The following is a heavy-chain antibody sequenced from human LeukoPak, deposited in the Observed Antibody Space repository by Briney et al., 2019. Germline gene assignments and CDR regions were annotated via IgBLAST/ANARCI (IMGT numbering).Heavy chain of an antibody. D-gene: IGHD3-10*01. CDR1: GGSFSGYY. V-gene: IGHV4-34*01. J-gene: IGHJ4*02. Sequence: PSETLSLTCAVYGGSFSGYYWSWIRQPPGKGLKWIGEINHSGSTNYNPSLKSRVTISVDTSKNQFSLKLSSVTAADTAVYYCARDRHGSGSYLDYFDYWGQGTLVTVSS. CDR3: ARDRHGSGSYLDYFDY. CDR2: INHSGST.